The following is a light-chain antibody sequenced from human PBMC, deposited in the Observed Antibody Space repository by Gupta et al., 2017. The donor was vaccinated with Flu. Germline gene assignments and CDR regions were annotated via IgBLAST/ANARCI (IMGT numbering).Light chain of an antibody. CDR2: QGS. J-gene: IGLJ3*02. V-gene: IGLV3-1*01. CDR3: QAWDSSSWV. CDR1: KLGDKY. Sequence: SYELTQPPSVSVSPGQTASITCSGDKLGDKYACWYQQKPGQSPVLVIYQGSKRPAGIPERFSGSNSGNTATLTIRGTQARDEADYYWQAWDSSSWVFGGGTKLTVL.